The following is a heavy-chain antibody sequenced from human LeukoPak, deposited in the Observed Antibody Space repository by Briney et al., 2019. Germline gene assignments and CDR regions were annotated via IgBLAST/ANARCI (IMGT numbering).Heavy chain of an antibody. CDR2: ISYSGST. J-gene: IGHJ2*01. CDR1: GGSISSSSYY. CDR3: ARPGALYWYFDL. V-gene: IGHV4-39*01. D-gene: IGHD1-26*01. Sequence: SETLSLTCTASGGSISSSSYYWGWIRQPPGKGLEWIGSISYSGSTYYNPSLKSRVTISVDTSKNQFSLKLNSVTAADTAVYYCARPGALYWYFDLWGRGTLVTVSS.